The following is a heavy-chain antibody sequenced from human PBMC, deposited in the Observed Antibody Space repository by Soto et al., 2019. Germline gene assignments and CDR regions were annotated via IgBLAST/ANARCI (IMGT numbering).Heavy chain of an antibody. Sequence: GGSLRLSCAASGFTFSNAWMSWVRQAPGKGLEWVGRIKSKTDGGTTDYAAPVKGRFTISRDDSKNTLYLQMNSLKTEDTAVYYCTPQFGGGGWYYDFWSGRGPSGDYYGMDVWGQGTTVTV. CDR2: IKSKTDGGTT. J-gene: IGHJ6*02. D-gene: IGHD3-3*01. CDR1: GFTFSNAW. CDR3: TPQFGGGGWYYDFWSGRGPSGDYYGMDV. V-gene: IGHV3-15*01.